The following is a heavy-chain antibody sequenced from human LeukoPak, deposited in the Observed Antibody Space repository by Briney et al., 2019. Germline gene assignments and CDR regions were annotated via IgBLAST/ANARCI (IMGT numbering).Heavy chain of an antibody. V-gene: IGHV3-9*01. D-gene: IGHD3-10*01. CDR3: AKGYSYGSGTSDAFDI. CDR1: GFTFDDYA. CDR2: ISWNSGSI. Sequence: GGSLRLSCAASGFTFDDYAMHWVRQAPGKGLGWVSGISWNSGSIGYADSVKGRFTISRDNAKNSLYLQMNSLRAEDTALYYCAKGYSYGSGTSDAFDIWGQGTMVTVSS. J-gene: IGHJ3*02.